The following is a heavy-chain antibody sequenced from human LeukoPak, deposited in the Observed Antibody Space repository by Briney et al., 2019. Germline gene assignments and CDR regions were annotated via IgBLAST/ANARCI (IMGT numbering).Heavy chain of an antibody. J-gene: IGHJ4*02. D-gene: IGHD3-9*01. CDR1: GAPMNYYY. CDR2: VYNSGST. Sequence: SETLSLTCTVSGAPMNYYYWSWIRQPPGKGLEWIGYVYNSGSTNYNPSLKSRLTISEDTSKNQFSLKLSSVTAADTAVYFCVGDVPPSYDIFDYWGQGILVTVSS. V-gene: IGHV4-59*01. CDR3: VGDVPPSYDIFDY.